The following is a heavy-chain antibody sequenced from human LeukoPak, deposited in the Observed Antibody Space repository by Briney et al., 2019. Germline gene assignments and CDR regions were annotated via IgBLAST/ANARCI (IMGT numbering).Heavy chain of an antibody. CDR1: GFTFNSYA. J-gene: IGHJ4*02. V-gene: IGHV3-23*01. CDR3: AREGYGDSYFDY. Sequence: PGGSLRLSCAASGFTFNSYAMSWVRQAPGKGLEWVSAISGTGGSASYADSVKGRFTISRDNAKNSLYLQMNSLRAEDTAVYYCAREGYGDSYFDYWGQGTLVTVSS. CDR2: ISGTGGSA. D-gene: IGHD4-17*01.